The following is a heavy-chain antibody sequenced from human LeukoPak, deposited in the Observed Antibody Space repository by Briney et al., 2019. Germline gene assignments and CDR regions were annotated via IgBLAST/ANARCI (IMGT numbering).Heavy chain of an antibody. V-gene: IGHV3-74*01. D-gene: IGHD2-2*01. CDR1: GFTLSSYW. CDR2: INSDGSST. CDR3: ARTKGYCSSSSCYGTGGIPYDY. J-gene: IGHJ4*02. Sequence: GGSLRLSCAASGFTLSSYWMHWVRQAPGKRLVWVSRINSDGSSTSYADSVKGRFIISRDNAKNTLYLQMNSLRAEDTAVYYCARTKGYCSSSSCYGTGGIPYDYWGQGTLVTVSS.